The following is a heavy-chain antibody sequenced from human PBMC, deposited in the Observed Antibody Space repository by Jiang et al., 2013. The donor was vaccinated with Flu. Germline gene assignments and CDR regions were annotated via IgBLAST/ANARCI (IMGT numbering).Heavy chain of an antibody. Sequence: GSGLVKPSETLSLTCTVSGGSISSYYWSWIRQPPGKGLEWIGYIYYNGYTNYNPSLKSRVTISVDTSKNRFSLRLRSVTAADTAVYYCARSGAPTGLRDYYYYGMDVWGQGTTVTVSS. CDR2: IYYNGYT. CDR1: GGSISSYY. V-gene: IGHV4-59*08. CDR3: ARSGAPTGLRDYYYYGMDV. J-gene: IGHJ6*02. D-gene: IGHD3-10*01.